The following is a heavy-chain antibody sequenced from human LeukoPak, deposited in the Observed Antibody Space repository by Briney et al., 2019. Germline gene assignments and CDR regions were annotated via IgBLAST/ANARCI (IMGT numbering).Heavy chain of an antibody. D-gene: IGHD4-23*01. CDR1: GFTFDDYA. CDR2: ISWNSGSI. J-gene: IGHJ6*02. V-gene: IGHV3-9*01. CDR3: AKDHRWDYYYYGMDV. Sequence: GGSLRLSCAASGFTFDDYAMHWVRQAPGKGLEWVSGISWNSGSIGYADSVKGRFTISRDNAKNSLYLQMNSLRAEDTALYYCAKDHRWDYYYYGMDVWGQGTTVTVSS.